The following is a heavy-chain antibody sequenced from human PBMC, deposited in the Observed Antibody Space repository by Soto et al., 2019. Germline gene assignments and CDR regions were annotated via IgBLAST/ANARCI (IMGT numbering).Heavy chain of an antibody. CDR2: IYSGGST. Sequence: GGSLRLSCAASGFTVSSNYMSWVRQAPGKGLEWVSVIYSGGSTYYADSVKGRFTISRDNSKNTLYLQMNSLRAEDTAVYYCARMALTHYAPPPYFDYWGQGTLVTVSS. CDR1: GFTVSSNY. J-gene: IGHJ4*02. V-gene: IGHV3-53*01. D-gene: IGHD4-17*01. CDR3: ARMALTHYAPPPYFDY.